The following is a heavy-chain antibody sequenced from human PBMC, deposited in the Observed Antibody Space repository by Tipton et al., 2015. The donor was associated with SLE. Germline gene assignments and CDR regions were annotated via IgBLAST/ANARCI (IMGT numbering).Heavy chain of an antibody. V-gene: IGHV3-66*01. Sequence: SLRLSCASSGFTFGDYSMSWVRQAPGKGLEWVSVIYTGGSTFYADSVKGRFTISRDTSKNTLYLQMNNLRAEDTAIYYCARVLLRYFDYWGQGTLVTVSS. CDR3: ARVLLRYFDY. J-gene: IGHJ4*02. CDR1: GFTFGDYS. D-gene: IGHD2-21*01. CDR2: IYTGGST.